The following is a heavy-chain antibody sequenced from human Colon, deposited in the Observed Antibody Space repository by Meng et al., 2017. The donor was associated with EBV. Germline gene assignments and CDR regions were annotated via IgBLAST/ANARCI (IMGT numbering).Heavy chain of an antibody. CDR2: IHHSGSA. Sequence: QVQLHSPGPVLLGPSQTLSLTCPSAGGFMSRGNYYGSWIRQPPGKGLEWIGYIHHSGSAYYNPSLKSRVSISVDTSKSQFSLNLNSMTAADTAVYYCASFDHIPRRNYFDYWGQGTLVTVSS. J-gene: IGHJ4*02. CDR3: ASFDHIPRRNYFDY. CDR1: GGFMSRGNYY. D-gene: IGHD2-21*01. V-gene: IGHV4-30-4*01.